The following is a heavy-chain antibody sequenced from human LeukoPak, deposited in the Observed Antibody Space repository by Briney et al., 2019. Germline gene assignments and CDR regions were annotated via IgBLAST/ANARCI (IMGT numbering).Heavy chain of an antibody. J-gene: IGHJ4*02. CDR3: AKERGSVVEGLGPYFDY. CDR2: ISYDGSNK. V-gene: IGHV3-30*18. Sequence: GGSLRLSCAASGFTFSSYGMHWVRQAPGKGLEWVAVISYDGSNKYYADSVKGRFTISRDNSKNTLYLQMNSLRAEDTAVYYCAKERGSVVEGLGPYFDYWGQGTLVTVSS. D-gene: IGHD2-2*01. CDR1: GFTFSSYG.